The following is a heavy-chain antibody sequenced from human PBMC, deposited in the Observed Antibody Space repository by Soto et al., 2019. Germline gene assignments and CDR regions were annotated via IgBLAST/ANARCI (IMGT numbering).Heavy chain of an antibody. CDR1: GGSFSGYY. CDR3: ARVRAYYDFWSGYSSDY. D-gene: IGHD3-3*01. V-gene: IGHV4-34*01. CDR2: INHSGST. J-gene: IGHJ4*02. Sequence: SETLSLTCAVYGGSFSGYYWSWIRQPPGKGLEWIGEINHSGSTNYNPSLKSRVTISVDTSKNQFSLKLSSVTAADTAVYYCARVRAYYDFWSGYSSDYWGQGTLVTVSS.